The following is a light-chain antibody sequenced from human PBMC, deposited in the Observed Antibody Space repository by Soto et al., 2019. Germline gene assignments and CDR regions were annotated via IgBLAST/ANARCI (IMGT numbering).Light chain of an antibody. CDR2: GNS. J-gene: IGLJ3*02. V-gene: IGLV1-40*01. CDR3: QAYDYTLTASV. CDR1: SSSIGAGYD. Sequence: QSVLTQPPSVSGAPGQRVTISCTGSSSSIGAGYDVHWYQQRPGTAPKLLIFGNSNRPSGVPDRFSGSKSGTSASLTITGLQAEDEGDYYCQAYDYTLTASVFGGGTKLTVL.